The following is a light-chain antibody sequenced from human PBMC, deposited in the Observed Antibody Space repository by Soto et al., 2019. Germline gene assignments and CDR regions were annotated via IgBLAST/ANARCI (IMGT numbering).Light chain of an antibody. CDR2: DVS. CDR3: SSYTSSSSVV. CDR1: SSDVGGYDY. Sequence: QSALTQPASVSGSPGQSLTISCTGTSSDVGGYDYVSWYQHHPGKAPRLMIYDVSNRPSGISNRFSASKSGNTASLTISGLQAEDEADSYCSSYTSSSSVVFGGGTKLTVL. J-gene: IGLJ2*01. V-gene: IGLV2-14*03.